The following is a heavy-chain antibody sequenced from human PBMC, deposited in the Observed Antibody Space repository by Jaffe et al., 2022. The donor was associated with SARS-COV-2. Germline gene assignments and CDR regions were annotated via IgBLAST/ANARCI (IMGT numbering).Heavy chain of an antibody. D-gene: IGHD1-26*01. V-gene: IGHV3-7*01. Sequence: EVQLVESGGGLVQPGGSLRLSCTASGFTFTNHWMEWVRRAPGKGLEWVANIKQDGSRENYADSVRGRFTISRDNAKNSLSLQMNSLTADDTAVYYCARGFVGTVDYWGQGTLVTVSS. CDR2: IKQDGSRE. CDR1: GFTFTNHW. CDR3: ARGFVGTVDY. J-gene: IGHJ4*02.